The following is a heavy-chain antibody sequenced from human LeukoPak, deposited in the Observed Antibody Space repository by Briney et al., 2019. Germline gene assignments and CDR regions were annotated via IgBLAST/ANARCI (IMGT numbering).Heavy chain of an antibody. V-gene: IGHV1-69*04. CDR2: IIPILGIA. J-gene: IGHJ4*02. CDR1: GGTFISYT. Sequence: ASVKVSCKASGGTFISYTISWVRQAPGQGLEWMGRIIPILGIANYAQKFQGRVMITADKSTSTAYMELSSLRSEDTAVYYCARDLGSIGHIDYWGQGTLVTVSS. D-gene: IGHD2-21*01. CDR3: ARDLGSIGHIDY.